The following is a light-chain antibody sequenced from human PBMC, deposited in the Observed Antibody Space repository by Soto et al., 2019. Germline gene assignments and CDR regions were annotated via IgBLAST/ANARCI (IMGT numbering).Light chain of an antibody. CDR3: GTWDSSLSAGV. V-gene: IGLV1-51*01. J-gene: IGLJ2*01. CDR2: DNN. CDR1: SSNVGSHY. Sequence: QSVLTQPPSVSAAPGQKVTISCSGSSSNVGSHYVSWYQQLPGTAPKLLIYDNNKRPSGIPDRFSGPKSGTSATLGITGLQTGDEADYYCGTWDSSLSAGVFGGGTKLTVL.